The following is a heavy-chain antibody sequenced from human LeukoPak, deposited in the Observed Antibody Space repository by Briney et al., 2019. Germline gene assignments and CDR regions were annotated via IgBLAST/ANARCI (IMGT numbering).Heavy chain of an antibody. V-gene: IGHV3-33*01. D-gene: IGHD2-2*02. CDR3: ARGYCSSTSCYKYYYYYMDV. Sequence: GRSLRLSCAASGFTFSSYGMHWVRQAPGKGLEWVSVIWYDGSNKYYAESVKGRFTISRDNSKNTLYLQMNSLRAEDTAVYYCARGYCSSTSCYKYYYYYMDVWGKGTTVTVSS. CDR1: GFTFSSYG. J-gene: IGHJ6*03. CDR2: IWYDGSNK.